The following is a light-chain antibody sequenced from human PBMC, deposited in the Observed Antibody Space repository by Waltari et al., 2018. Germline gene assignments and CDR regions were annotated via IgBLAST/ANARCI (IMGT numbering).Light chain of an antibody. CDR3: SSYTSSSTYV. CDR1: SSDVGGYNY. CDR2: EVS. J-gene: IGLJ1*01. Sequence: QSALTQPASVSGSPGQPITISCTGTSSDVGGYNYVSWYQQPPGKAPKLMIYEVSHRPSGVSNRFSGSKSGNTASLTISALQAEDEADYYGSSYTSSSTYVFGTGTKVTVL. V-gene: IGLV2-14*01.